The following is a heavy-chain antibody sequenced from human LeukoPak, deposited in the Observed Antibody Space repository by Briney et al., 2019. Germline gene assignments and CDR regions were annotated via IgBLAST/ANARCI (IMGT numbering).Heavy chain of an antibody. J-gene: IGHJ5*02. Sequence: PSETLSLTCTVSGGSISSSSYYWSWIRQPPGKGLEWIGYISNTGSTNYNPSLESRVTLSIDTSKNHFSLKLTSVTAADTAVYYCARNWRANGRFDPWGQGTRVTVSS. CDR2: ISNTGST. CDR3: ARNWRANGRFDP. V-gene: IGHV4-61*03. D-gene: IGHD1-1*01. CDR1: GGSISSSSYY.